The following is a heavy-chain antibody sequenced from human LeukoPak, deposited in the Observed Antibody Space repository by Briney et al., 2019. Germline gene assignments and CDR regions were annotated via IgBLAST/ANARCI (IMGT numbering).Heavy chain of an antibody. V-gene: IGHV1-2*02. Sequence: ASVKVSCKASGYTFTGYYMLWVRQAPGQGLEWMGWINPNSGGTNYAQKFQGRVTMTRDTSISTAYMELSRLRSDDTAVSYCARDGRPLDYDFFREGWFDPWGQGTLVTVSS. D-gene: IGHD3-3*01. CDR3: ARDGRPLDYDFFREGWFDP. J-gene: IGHJ5*02. CDR1: GYTFTGYY. CDR2: INPNSGGT.